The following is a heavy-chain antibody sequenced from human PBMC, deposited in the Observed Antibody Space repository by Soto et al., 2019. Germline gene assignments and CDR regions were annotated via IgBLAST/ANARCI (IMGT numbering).Heavy chain of an antibody. CDR2: IGPTGDT. CDR3: ARDRCSGGRCYFDY. D-gene: IGHD2-15*01. V-gene: IGHV3-13*01. Sequence: EVQLVESGGGLVQPGGSLRLSCAASGFTFSTYDFHWVRQATGKALEWVSAIGPTGDTYYSDSVKGRFTICRENAENSFYLQMNCLGAVDTAVYYCARDRCSGGRCYFDYWGQGTLVTVSS. CDR1: GFTFSTYD. J-gene: IGHJ4*02.